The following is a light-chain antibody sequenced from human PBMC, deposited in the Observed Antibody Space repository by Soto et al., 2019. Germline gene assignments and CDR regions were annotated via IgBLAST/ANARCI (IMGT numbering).Light chain of an antibody. CDR2: DVS. CDR3: CSCAGSYNWV. V-gene: IGLV2-11*01. J-gene: IGLJ3*02. CDR1: SSDVGGYNY. Sequence: QAVLTQPRSVSGSPGQSVTISFTGTSSDVGGYNYVSWYQQHPGKAPQLMIYDVSKRPSGVPDRFSGSKSANTASLTISGLQAEDEADYYCCSCAGSYNWVFGGGTKLTVL.